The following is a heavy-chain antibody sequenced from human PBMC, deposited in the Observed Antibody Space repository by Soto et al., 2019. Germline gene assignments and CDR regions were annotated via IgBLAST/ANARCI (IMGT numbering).Heavy chain of an antibody. CDR3: ARESGRATATLDYYYFYVDV. V-gene: IGHV1-2*04. Sequence: QVPLVQSGAEVKRPGASVTVSCRSSGDTFNDYYIHWVRQAPGQGLEWLGWINPTGGVTKYAQESQGWVSMSRDTAIRTVYMALSRLRSHDTAVYYCARESGRATATLDYYYFYVDVWGTGTTVTVSS. D-gene: IGHD5-12*01. J-gene: IGHJ6*03. CDR1: GDTFNDYY. CDR2: INPTGGVT.